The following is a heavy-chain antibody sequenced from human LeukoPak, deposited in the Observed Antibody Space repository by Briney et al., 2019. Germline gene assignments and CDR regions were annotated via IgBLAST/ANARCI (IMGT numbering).Heavy chain of an antibody. CDR3: ARDPSIAAAAINWFDP. J-gene: IGHJ5*02. Sequence: SVKVSCRASGGTFSSYAISGVRQAPGQGLEWMGRIIPIFGIANYAQKFQGRVTITADKCTSTAYMELSSLRSEDTAVYYCARDPSIAAAAINWFDPWGQGTLVTVSS. V-gene: IGHV1-69*04. CDR1: GGTFSSYA. CDR2: IIPIFGIA. D-gene: IGHD6-13*01.